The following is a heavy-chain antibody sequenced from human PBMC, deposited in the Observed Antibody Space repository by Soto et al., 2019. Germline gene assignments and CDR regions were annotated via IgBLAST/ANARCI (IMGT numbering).Heavy chain of an antibody. D-gene: IGHD1-1*01. CDR2: INPNSGGT. Sequence: ASVTVYCQASGYTFSHYYIHWVRPALGQGLEWMGWINPNSGGTKYAPKFQGGVTMTRDTSITTAYMELSRLRSGDTAVYYCAREPATAKPEGVDFWGQGTLVTVSS. V-gene: IGHV1-2*02. J-gene: IGHJ4*02. CDR1: GYTFSHYY. CDR3: AREPATAKPEGVDF.